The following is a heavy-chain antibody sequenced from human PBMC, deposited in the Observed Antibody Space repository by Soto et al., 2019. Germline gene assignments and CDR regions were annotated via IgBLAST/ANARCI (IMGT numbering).Heavy chain of an antibody. CDR3: ARSGSYSNWFDP. Sequence: SVKVSCKASGGTFSSYAISWVRQAPGQGLEWMGGIIPIFGTANYAQKFQGRVTITADESTGTAYMELSSLRSEDTAVYYCARSGSYSNWFDPWGQGTLVTVSS. V-gene: IGHV1-69*13. D-gene: IGHD4-4*01. J-gene: IGHJ5*02. CDR2: IIPIFGTA. CDR1: GGTFSSYA.